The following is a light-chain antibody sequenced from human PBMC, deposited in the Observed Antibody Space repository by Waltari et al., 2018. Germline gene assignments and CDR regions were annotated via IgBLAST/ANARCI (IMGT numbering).Light chain of an antibody. Sequence: FVLTQSPGTLSLSPGERVTLSCRASQSVSSNYLAWYQQKPGQAPRLLIYDASNRATGIADRFNGSGSGTDFTLTISRLEPEDVAVYYCQQYGRSPWTFGQGTKVEIK. CDR3: QQYGRSPWT. CDR2: DAS. CDR1: QSVSSNY. V-gene: IGKV3-20*01. J-gene: IGKJ1*01.